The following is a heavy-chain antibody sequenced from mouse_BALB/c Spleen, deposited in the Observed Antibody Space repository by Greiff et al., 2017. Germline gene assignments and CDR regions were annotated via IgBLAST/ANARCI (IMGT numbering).Heavy chain of an antibody. J-gene: IGHJ4*01. CDR2: INPDSSTI. Sequence: EVKLQESGGGLVQPGGSLKLSCAASGFDFSRYWMSWVRQAPGKGLEWIGEINPDSSTINYTPSLKDKFIISRDNAKNTLYLQMSKVRSEDTALYYCASVELYYGNLSYAMDYWGQGTSVTVSS. CDR1: GFDFSRYW. D-gene: IGHD2-1*01. CDR3: ASVELYYGNLSYAMDY. V-gene: IGHV4-1*02.